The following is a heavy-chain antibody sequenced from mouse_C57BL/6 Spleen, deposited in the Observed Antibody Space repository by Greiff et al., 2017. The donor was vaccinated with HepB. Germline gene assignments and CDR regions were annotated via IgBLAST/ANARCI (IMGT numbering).Heavy chain of an antibody. J-gene: IGHJ2*01. CDR1: GFNIKDYY. CDR3: TTTLYSNSDFDY. CDR2: IDPEDGDT. D-gene: IGHD2-5*01. V-gene: IGHV14-1*01. Sequence: EVQLQQSGAELVRPGASVKLSCTASGFNIKDYYMHWVKQRPEQGLEWIGRIDPEDGDTEYAPKFQGKATMTADTSSNTAYLQLSSLTSEDTAVYYCTTTLYSNSDFDYWGQGTTLTVSS.